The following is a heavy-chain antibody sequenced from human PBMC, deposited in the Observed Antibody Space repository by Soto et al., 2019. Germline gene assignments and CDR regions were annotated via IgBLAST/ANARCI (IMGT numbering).Heavy chain of an antibody. CDR1: GFSLSGYG. CDR3: ARVPDR. Sequence: WGSLRLSCEVSGFSLSGYGMHWVRQTPGKGLEWVAVIWYDGTTKNYADSVKGRFTIFRDSSKNTVYLQMDSLKVEDTAVYYCARVPDRWGQETLVTVSS. J-gene: IGHJ5*02. V-gene: IGHV3-33*01. D-gene: IGHD2-2*01. CDR2: IWYDGTTK.